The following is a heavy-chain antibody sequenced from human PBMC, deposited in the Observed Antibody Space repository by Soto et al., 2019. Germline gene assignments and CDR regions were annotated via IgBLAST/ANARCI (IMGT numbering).Heavy chain of an antibody. D-gene: IGHD3-16*01. CDR1: GGSTSSDNY. J-gene: IGHJ4*02. V-gene: IGHV4-30-4*01. Sequence: NPSETLSLTCTVSGGSTSSDNYWSWIRRPPGKGLEWIGHIYYSGNTDYNPSLKSRLAISIDTSKNQFSLRLSSVTAADTAVYFCAREGGESSDGLYYFDSWGQGSLVTVSS. CDR3: AREGGESSDGLYYFDS. CDR2: IYYSGNT.